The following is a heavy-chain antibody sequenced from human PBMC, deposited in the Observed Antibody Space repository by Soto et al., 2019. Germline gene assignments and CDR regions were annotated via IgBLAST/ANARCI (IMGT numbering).Heavy chain of an antibody. CDR3: ARGEISYDFWSGYSMDV. D-gene: IGHD3-3*01. V-gene: IGHV4-34*01. CDR1: GVSFGGYY. J-gene: IGHJ6*02. Sequence: PSETLSLTCAVYGVSFGGYYWSWIRQPPGKGLEWIGEINHSGSTNYNPSLKSRVTISVDTSKNQFSLKLSSVTAADTAVYYCARGEISYDFWSGYSMDVWGQGTTVTVSS. CDR2: INHSGST.